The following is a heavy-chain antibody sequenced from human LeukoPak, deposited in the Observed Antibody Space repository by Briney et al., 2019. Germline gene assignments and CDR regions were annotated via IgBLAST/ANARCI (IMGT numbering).Heavy chain of an antibody. CDR3: VKDLVAASENVRGWYPMDY. CDR1: GFTFAEYT. D-gene: IGHD6-19*01. CDR2: ISWNGARI. V-gene: IGHV3-43*01. J-gene: IGHJ4*02. Sequence: HPGGSLRLSRAASGFTFAEYTMHWVRQAPGKGLEWVSLISWNGARIHYGDSVKGRFTISRDNSKNSLYLQMNSLRTEDTALYYCVKDLVAASENVRGWYPMDYWGQGTLVTVSS.